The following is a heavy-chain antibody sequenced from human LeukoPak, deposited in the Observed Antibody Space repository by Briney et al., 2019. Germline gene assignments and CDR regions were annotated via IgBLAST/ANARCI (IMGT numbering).Heavy chain of an antibody. Sequence: PSETLSLTCTVSGGSISSYYWSWIRQPAGKGLEWIGRIYTSGSTNYNPSLKSRVTMSVDTSKNQFSLKLSSVTAADTAVYYCAGTPPYGYDFWSGPMDVWGQGTTVTVSS. D-gene: IGHD3-3*01. CDR2: IYTSGST. CDR1: GGSISSYY. J-gene: IGHJ6*02. V-gene: IGHV4-4*07. CDR3: AGTPPYGYDFWSGPMDV.